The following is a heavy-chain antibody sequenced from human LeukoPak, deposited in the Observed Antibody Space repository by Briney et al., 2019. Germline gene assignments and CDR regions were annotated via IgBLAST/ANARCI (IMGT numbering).Heavy chain of an antibody. D-gene: IGHD5-12*01. J-gene: IGHJ4*02. CDR3: ASPLPGGYDKYYFDY. CDR1: GFTFSSYA. Sequence: PGGSLRLSCAASGFTFSSYAMHWVRQAPGKGLEWVAVISHDGSNKYYADSVKGRFTISRDNSKNTLYLQMNSLRAEDTAVYYCASPLPGGYDKYYFDYWGQGTLVTVSS. CDR2: ISHDGSNK. V-gene: IGHV3-30-3*01.